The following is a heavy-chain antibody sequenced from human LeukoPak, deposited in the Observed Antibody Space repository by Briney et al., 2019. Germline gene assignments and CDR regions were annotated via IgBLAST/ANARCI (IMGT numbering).Heavy chain of an antibody. V-gene: IGHV3-74*01. D-gene: IGHD2-15*01. CDR2: LNNDGSST. Sequence: GGSLRLSCAASGFTFSSYWMRWVRQAPGKGLVWVSRLNNDGSSTNYADSVKGRFTISRDNAKNTLYLQMNSLRAEDTAVYYCARIAWDAFDIWGQGTMVTVSS. CDR1: GFTFSSYW. CDR3: ARIAWDAFDI. J-gene: IGHJ3*02.